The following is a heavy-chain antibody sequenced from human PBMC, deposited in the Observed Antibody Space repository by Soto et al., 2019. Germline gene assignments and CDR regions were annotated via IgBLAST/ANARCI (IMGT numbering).Heavy chain of an antibody. V-gene: IGHV4-39*01. Sequence: SETLSLTCTVSGGSISSSSYYWGWIRQPPGKGLEWIGSIYYSGSTYYNPSLKSRVTISVDTSKNQFSLKLSSVTAADTAVYYCARQSYRDAFDIWGQGTMVTVSS. CDR1: GGSISSSSYY. CDR2: IYYSGST. J-gene: IGHJ3*02. CDR3: ARQSYRDAFDI.